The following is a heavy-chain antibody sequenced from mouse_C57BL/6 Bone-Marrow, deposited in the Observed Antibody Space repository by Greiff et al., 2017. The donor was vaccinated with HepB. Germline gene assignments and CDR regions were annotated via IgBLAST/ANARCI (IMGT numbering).Heavy chain of an antibody. CDR2: IHPNSGST. J-gene: IGHJ2*01. Sequence: VQLQQPGAELVKPGASVKLSCKASGYTFTSYWMHWVKQRPGQGLEWIGMIHPNSGSTNYNEKFKSKATLTVAKSSSTADMQLSSLTSEDSAVYYGARGFITTVVADYWGQGTTLTGSS. D-gene: IGHD1-1*01. CDR1: GYTFTSYW. V-gene: IGHV1-64*01. CDR3: ARGFITTVVADY.